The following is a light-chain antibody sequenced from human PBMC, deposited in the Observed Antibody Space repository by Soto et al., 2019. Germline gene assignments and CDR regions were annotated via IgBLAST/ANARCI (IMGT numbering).Light chain of an antibody. Sequence: QSALTQPPSASGSPGQSVTISCTGTSSDVGGYNYVSWYQQHPGKAPKLMIYAVSKRPSGVPDRFSGSKSGNTAALTVSGLQAEDEADYYCSSYAGSNNLVVFGGGTKVTVL. CDR3: SSYAGSNNLVV. CDR2: AVS. J-gene: IGLJ2*01. V-gene: IGLV2-8*01. CDR1: SSDVGGYNY.